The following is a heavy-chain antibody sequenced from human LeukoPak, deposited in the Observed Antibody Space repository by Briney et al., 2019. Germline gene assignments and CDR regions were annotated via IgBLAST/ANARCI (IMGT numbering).Heavy chain of an antibody. CDR1: GGSISSGGYS. D-gene: IGHD3-10*01. CDR3: ARTRYYYNSRSYGAPYYFDY. V-gene: IGHV4-30-4*07. Sequence: NPSETLSLTCAVSGGSISSGGYSWSWIRQPPGKGLGWIGYIYYSGSTYYDPSLKSRVTISVDTSKNQFSLKLSSVTAADTAVYYCARTRYYYNSRSYGAPYYFDYWGQGTLVTVSS. J-gene: IGHJ4*02. CDR2: IYYSGST.